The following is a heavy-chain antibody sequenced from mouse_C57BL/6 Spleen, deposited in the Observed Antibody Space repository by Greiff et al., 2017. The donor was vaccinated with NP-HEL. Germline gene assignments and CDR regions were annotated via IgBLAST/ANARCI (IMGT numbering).Heavy chain of an antibody. Sequence: VQLVESGAELVKPGASVKLSCKASGYTFTEYTIHWVKQRSGQGLEWIGWFYPGSGSIKYNEKFKDKATLTADKSSSTVYMELSRLTSEDSAVYFCARHEEDYGWESNAMDYWGQGTSVTVSS. J-gene: IGHJ4*01. V-gene: IGHV1-62-2*01. D-gene: IGHD2-2*01. CDR3: ARHEEDYGWESNAMDY. CDR2: FYPGSGSI. CDR1: GYTFTEYT.